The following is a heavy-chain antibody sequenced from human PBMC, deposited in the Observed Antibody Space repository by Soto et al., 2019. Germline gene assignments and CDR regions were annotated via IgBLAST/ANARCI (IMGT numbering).Heavy chain of an antibody. V-gene: IGHV3-7*01. Sequence: EGQLVEAGGGLVQRGGSLRLSCAASGLIFTRYWMSWVRQAPGKGLEWVANIKQDGSEKYYVDSVKGRFTISRDNAKNSLYLQMNSLRAEDTAVYFCARGHCSGVSGCSSSDYWGQGTLVTVSS. CDR2: IKQDGSEK. CDR3: ARGHCSGVSGCSSSDY. D-gene: IGHD2-15*01. J-gene: IGHJ4*02. CDR1: GLIFTRYW.